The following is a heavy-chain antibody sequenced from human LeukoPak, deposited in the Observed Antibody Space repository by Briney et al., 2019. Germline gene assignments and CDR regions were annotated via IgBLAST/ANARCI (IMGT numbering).Heavy chain of an antibody. V-gene: IGHV4-59*12. CDR3: ARDSPTYGGADAFDI. Sequence: PSETLSLTCTVSGGSISSYYWSWIRQPPGKGLQWIGYIYYSGSTIYNPSLKSRVTISVDTSKNQFSLKLSSVTAADTAVYYCARDSPTYGGADAFDIWGQGTMVTVSS. CDR1: GGSISSYY. J-gene: IGHJ3*02. D-gene: IGHD4-23*01. CDR2: IYYSGST.